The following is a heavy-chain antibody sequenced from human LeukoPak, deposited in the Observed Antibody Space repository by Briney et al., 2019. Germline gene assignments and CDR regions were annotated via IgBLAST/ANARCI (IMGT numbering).Heavy chain of an antibody. V-gene: IGHV4-59*08. CDR2: IYYSGST. CDR3: ARQKGATIFDY. Sequence: SETLSLTCTVSGGSISSYCWSWIRQPPGKGLEWIGYIYYSGSTNYNPSLKSRVTISVDTSKNQFSLKLSSVTAADTAVYYCARQKGATIFDYWGQGTLVTVSS. D-gene: IGHD5-24*01. J-gene: IGHJ4*02. CDR1: GGSISSYC.